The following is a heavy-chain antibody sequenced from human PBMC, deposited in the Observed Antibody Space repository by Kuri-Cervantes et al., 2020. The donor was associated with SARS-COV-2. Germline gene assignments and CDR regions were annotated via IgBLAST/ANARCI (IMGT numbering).Heavy chain of an antibody. CDR2: INHSGST. J-gene: IGHJ3*02. CDR1: GGSFSGYY. CDR3: ARGMELYIPRAFDI. V-gene: IGHV4-34*01. Sequence: SQTLSLTCAVYGGSFSGYYWSWIRQPPGKGLEWIGEINHSGSTNYNPSLKSRVTISVGTSKNQFSLKLSSVTAADTAAYYCARGMELYIPRAFDIWGQGTMVTVSS. D-gene: IGHD1-7*01.